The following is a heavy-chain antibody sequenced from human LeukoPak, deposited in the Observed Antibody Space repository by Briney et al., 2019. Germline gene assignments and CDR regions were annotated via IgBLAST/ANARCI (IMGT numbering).Heavy chain of an antibody. CDR1: GYSISSGYY. CDR2: FYYSGTT. CDR3: ARFAGGGSGYFYYMDV. D-gene: IGHD2-8*02. V-gene: IGHV4-38-2*02. Sequence: IPSETLSLTCTVSGYSISSGYYWGWIRQPPEKGLEWIGSFYYSGTTYYNPSLKSRVTMSVDTSKNQFSLKLSSVTAADTAVYYCARFAGGGSGYFYYMDVWGKGTTVTVSS. J-gene: IGHJ6*03.